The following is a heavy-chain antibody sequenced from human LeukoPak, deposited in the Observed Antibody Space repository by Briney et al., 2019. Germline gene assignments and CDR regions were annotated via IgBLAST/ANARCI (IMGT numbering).Heavy chain of an antibody. CDR3: AREEGYSYGLGY. D-gene: IGHD5-18*01. V-gene: IGHV3-74*01. Sequence: PGGSLRLSCAASGFTFSSYWMHWVRQATGKGLVWVSRINGDGSTTAYADSVKGRFTISRDNAKNTLYLQMNSLRAEDTAVYYCAREEGYSYGLGYWGQGTLVTVSS. CDR1: GFTFSSYW. J-gene: IGHJ4*02. CDR2: INGDGSTT.